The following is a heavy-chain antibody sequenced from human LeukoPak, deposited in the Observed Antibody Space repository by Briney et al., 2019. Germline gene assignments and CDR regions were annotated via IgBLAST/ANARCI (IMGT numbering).Heavy chain of an antibody. CDR2: IYYSGST. D-gene: IGHD3-16*02. Sequence: NPPETLSLTCTVSGGSISSSSYYWGWIRQPPGKGPEWIGSIYYSGSTYYNPSLKSRVTISVDTSKNQFSLKLSSVTAADTAVYYCARDGYDYVWGSYRYDYWGQGTLVTVSS. CDR3: ARDGYDYVWGSYRYDY. V-gene: IGHV4-39*07. CDR1: GGSISSSSYY. J-gene: IGHJ4*02.